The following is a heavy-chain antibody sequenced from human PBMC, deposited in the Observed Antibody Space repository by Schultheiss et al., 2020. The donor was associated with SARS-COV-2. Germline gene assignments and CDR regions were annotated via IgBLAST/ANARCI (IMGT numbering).Heavy chain of an antibody. V-gene: IGHV4-39*07. Sequence: GSLRLSCTVSGGSISSSSYYWGWIRQPPGKGLEWIGSIYYSGSTYYNPSLKSRVTISVDTSKNQFSLKLSSVTAADTAVYYCARATGTKQTIYYYYGMDVWGQGTTVTVSS. CDR1: GGSISSSSYY. D-gene: IGHD1-1*01. CDR2: IYYSGST. CDR3: ARATGTKQTIYYYYGMDV. J-gene: IGHJ6*02.